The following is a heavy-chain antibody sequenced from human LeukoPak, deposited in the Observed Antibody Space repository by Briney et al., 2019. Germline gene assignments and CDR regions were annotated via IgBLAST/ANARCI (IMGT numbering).Heavy chain of an antibody. CDR2: IYPDDSET. Sequence: GESLKISCKGSGYSFNTYWIGWVRQMPGEGLELMGIIYPDDSETRYRPSFQGQVTISADKSISTAYLQWSSPKASDTAIYYCARHTRYSSSSRVFEYWGQGTLVTVSS. CDR3: ARHTRYSSSSRVFEY. D-gene: IGHD4-11*01. V-gene: IGHV5-51*01. J-gene: IGHJ4*02. CDR1: GYSFNTYW.